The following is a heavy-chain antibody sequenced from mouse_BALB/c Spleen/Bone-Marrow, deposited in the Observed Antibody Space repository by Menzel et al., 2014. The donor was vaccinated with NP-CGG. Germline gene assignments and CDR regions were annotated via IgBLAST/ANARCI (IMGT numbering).Heavy chain of an antibody. V-gene: IGHV1-9*01. CDR1: GYTFSSYW. Sequence: VQLVESGAELMKPGASVKISCKATGYTFSSYWIEWVKRRPGHGLEWIGEILPGSDSTNYNENFKGKATFTADTSSNTAYMQLNSLTSEDSAVYFCARDSSDYLAWFAYWGQGTLVTVSA. CDR3: ARDSSDYLAWFAY. D-gene: IGHD3-2*01. CDR2: ILPGSDST. J-gene: IGHJ3*01.